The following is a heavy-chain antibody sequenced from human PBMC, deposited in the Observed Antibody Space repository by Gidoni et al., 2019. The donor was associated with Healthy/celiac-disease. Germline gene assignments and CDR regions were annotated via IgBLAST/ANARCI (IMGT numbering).Heavy chain of an antibody. CDR3: ARGLGISTSCSIDY. CDR2: SNHSGRT. D-gene: IGHD2-2*01. Sequence: QMQLQQRGAGLLKPSETLSLTCTHYDRSFSGYYWSWTRQPPGTVLEWIGESNHSGRTHYNPSLKSRVTISVDTSKNQFSLKLSSVTAADTAVYYCARGLGISTSCSIDYWGQGTLVTVSS. CDR1: DRSFSGYY. J-gene: IGHJ4*02. V-gene: IGHV4-34*01.